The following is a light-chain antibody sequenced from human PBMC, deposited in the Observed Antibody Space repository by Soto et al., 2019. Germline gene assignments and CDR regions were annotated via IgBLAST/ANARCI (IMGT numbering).Light chain of an antibody. J-gene: IGKJ4*01. Sequence: AIQMTQSPSSLSASVGDRVTITCRASQDIRNDLGWYQKKPEKAPELLIFAASTLRSGVPSRFSGTGSGTDFTLTISSLQPEDFATYYCLHDYSYPLTFGGGTKVEIK. CDR2: AAS. CDR1: QDIRND. V-gene: IGKV1-6*01. CDR3: LHDYSYPLT.